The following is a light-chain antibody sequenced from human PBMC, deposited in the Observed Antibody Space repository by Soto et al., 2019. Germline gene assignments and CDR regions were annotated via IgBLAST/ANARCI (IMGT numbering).Light chain of an antibody. CDR1: QSVDNY. CDR2: ESS. V-gene: IGKV3-11*01. CDR3: QQYGNSPIT. Sequence: EIVLTQSPATLSLSPGERATLSCRASQSVDNYLDWYQQKPGQAPRLLIYESSNRATGIPARFSGSGSGTDFTLTITRLEPEDFALYYCQQYGNSPITFGQGTRLEIK. J-gene: IGKJ5*01.